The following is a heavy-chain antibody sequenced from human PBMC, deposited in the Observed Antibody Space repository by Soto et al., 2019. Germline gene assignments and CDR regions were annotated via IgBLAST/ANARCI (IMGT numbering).Heavy chain of an antibody. CDR3: ARGISDTAMNSWFDP. D-gene: IGHD5-18*01. J-gene: IGHJ5*02. Sequence: QVQLQESGPGLVKPSQTLSLTCTVSGGSISSGDYYWSWIRQPPGKGLEWIGYIYYSGSTYYNPSLKSRVTISVDTYKNQFYLKLSSVTAADTAVYYYARGISDTAMNSWFDPWGQGTLVTVSS. V-gene: IGHV4-30-4*01. CDR2: IYYSGST. CDR1: GGSISSGDYY.